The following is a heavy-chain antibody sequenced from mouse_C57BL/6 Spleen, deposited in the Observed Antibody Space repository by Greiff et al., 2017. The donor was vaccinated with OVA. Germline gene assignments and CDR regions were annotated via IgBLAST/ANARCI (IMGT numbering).Heavy chain of an antibody. V-gene: IGHV1-69*01. CDR1: GYTFTSYW. D-gene: IGHD3-2*02. CDR3: ARSTAQATWFAY. J-gene: IGHJ3*01. CDR2: IDPSDSYT. Sequence: QVQLQQPGAELVMPGASVKLSCKASGYTFTSYWVHWVKQRPGQGLEWIGEIDPSDSYTNYNQKFKGKSTLTVDKSSSTAYMQLSSLTSEDSAVYYCARSTAQATWFAYWGQGTLVTVSA.